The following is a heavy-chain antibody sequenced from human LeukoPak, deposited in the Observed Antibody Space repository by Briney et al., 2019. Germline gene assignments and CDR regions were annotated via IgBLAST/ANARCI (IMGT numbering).Heavy chain of an antibody. CDR3: TTSSATDDK. D-gene: IGHD2-2*01. J-gene: IGHJ4*02. V-gene: IGHV3-73*01. CDR1: GFSFSGSA. CDR2: IRTKAKSYAT. Sequence: QSGGSLKLSCAASGFSFSGSAMHWVRQASGKGLEWVGRIRTKAKSYATAYAVSVKGRFTISRDDSKNTAYLQMNSLKPEDTAVYYCTTSSATDDKWGQGTLVTVSS.